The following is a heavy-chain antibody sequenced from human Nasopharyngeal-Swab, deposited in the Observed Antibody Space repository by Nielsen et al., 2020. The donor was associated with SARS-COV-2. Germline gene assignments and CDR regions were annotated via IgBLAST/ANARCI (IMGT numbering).Heavy chain of an antibody. V-gene: IGHV1-69*13. Sequence: SVKVSCKASGGTFSSYAFSWVRQAPGQGLEWMGGIIPIFGTANYAQKFQGRVTITADESTSTAYMELSSLRSEDTAVYYCANTAMVISWFDPWGQGTLVTVSS. CDR1: GGTFSSYA. J-gene: IGHJ5*02. CDR3: ANTAMVISWFDP. D-gene: IGHD5-18*01. CDR2: IIPIFGTA.